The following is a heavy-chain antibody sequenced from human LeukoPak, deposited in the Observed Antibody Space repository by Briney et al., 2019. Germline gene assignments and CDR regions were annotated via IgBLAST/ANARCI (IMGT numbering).Heavy chain of an antibody. D-gene: IGHD3-10*01. CDR1: GASISSGGYY. V-gene: IGHV4-30-2*01. CDR2: IFHSGIT. J-gene: IGHJ5*02. CDR3: ARTYGSGSYGGVGLDP. Sequence: SQTLSLTCDVSGASISSGGYYWTWIRQPAGKGLEWIGYIFHSGITYYNPSLKSRVTMSVDRSKNQFSLKLSSVTAADTAVYYCARTYGSGSYGGVGLDPWGQGTLVTVSS.